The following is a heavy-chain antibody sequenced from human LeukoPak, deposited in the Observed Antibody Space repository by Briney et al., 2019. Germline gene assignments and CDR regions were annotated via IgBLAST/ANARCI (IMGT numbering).Heavy chain of an antibody. CDR3: ARHREGVIRWYTFDY. V-gene: IGHV4-39*01. J-gene: IGHJ4*02. CDR2: IDYSGST. CDR1: GDSSYNNIYY. Sequence: NPSETLSLTCTVSGDSSYNNIYYWGWIRQPPGKGLEWIGTIDYSGSTYYSPSLKSRATISIDTSKNQFSLKLSSVTAADTAVYYCARHREGVIRWYTFDYWGQGTLVTVSS. D-gene: IGHD4-23*01.